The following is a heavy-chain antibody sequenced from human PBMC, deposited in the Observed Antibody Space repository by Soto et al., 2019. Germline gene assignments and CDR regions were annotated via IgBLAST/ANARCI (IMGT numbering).Heavy chain of an antibody. J-gene: IGHJ4*02. CDR1: GGTFSSYT. Sequence: QVQLVQSGAEVKKPGSSVNVSCKASGGTFSSYTISCVRQAPGQGREWMGRIIPSLGIANYAQKFQGRVTITADKSTSTAYMELSSLRSEDTAVYYCARDLGLAVAGPRPIDYWGQGTLVTVSS. CDR2: IIPSLGIA. CDR3: ARDLGLAVAGPRPIDY. V-gene: IGHV1-69*08. D-gene: IGHD6-19*01.